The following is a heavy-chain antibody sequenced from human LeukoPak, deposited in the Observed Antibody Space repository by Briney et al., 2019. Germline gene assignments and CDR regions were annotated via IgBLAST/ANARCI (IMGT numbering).Heavy chain of an antibody. CDR1: GDSFGTYG. CDR2: FNPIFGSA. V-gene: IGHV1-69*05. CDR3: VRDFGSGVFDP. Sequence: SVMVSCKASGDSFGTYGITWVRQAPGEGLEWMGGFNPIFGSAQYAQKFQGRVTITMDVSARTVYMELSSLRSEDTTIYYCVRDFGSGVFDPWGQGTLVTVSS. J-gene: IGHJ5*02. D-gene: IGHD3-10*01.